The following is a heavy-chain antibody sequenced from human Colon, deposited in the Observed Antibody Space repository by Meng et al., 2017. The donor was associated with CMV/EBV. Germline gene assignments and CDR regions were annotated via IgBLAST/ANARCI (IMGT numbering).Heavy chain of an antibody. Sequence: QMTLKESGPAVVKPTQALTLTCTFSGFSLTLRGVGVGWFRQPPGKRLEWLALIYWDDDKRYSPALKNRLTITKDTSKNQVVLTLTNMDPGDTGTYYYADRDEGDYGFDLWGQGALVTVSS. V-gene: IGHV2-5*02. D-gene: IGHD4-17*01. CDR2: IYWDDDK. CDR3: ADRDEGDYGFDL. CDR1: GFSLTLRGVG. J-gene: IGHJ4*02.